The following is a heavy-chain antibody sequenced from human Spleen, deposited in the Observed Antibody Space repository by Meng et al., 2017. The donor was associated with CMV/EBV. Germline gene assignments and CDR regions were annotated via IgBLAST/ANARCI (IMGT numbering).Heavy chain of an antibody. Sequence: GGSLRLSCAASGFTFSSYSMNWVRQAPGKGLEWVSSISSSSSYIYYADSVKGRFTVSRDNAKNSLYLQMNSLRAEDTAVYYCARGAYCSGGSCYRIYFDYWGQGTLVTVSS. CDR2: ISSSSSYI. D-gene: IGHD2-15*01. CDR1: GFTFSSYS. CDR3: ARGAYCSGGSCYRIYFDY. V-gene: IGHV3-21*01. J-gene: IGHJ4*02.